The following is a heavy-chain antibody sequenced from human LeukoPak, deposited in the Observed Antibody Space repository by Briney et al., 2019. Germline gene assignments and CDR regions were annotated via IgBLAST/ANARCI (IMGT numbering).Heavy chain of an antibody. V-gene: IGHV4-59*01. J-gene: IGHJ5*02. CDR3: ARLTIDYDILTGYLSWFDP. Sequence: SETLSLTCSVSGGSISGSYWSWIRQPPGKGLEWIGYLYYSGSTNYNPSFKSRVTISVDTSKNQFSLRLTSMTAADTAVYYCARLTIDYDILTGYLSWFDPWGQGTLVSVSS. CDR2: LYYSGST. D-gene: IGHD3-9*01. CDR1: GGSISGSY.